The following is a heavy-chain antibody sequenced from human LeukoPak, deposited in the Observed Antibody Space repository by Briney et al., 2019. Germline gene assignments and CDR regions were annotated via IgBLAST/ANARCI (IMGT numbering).Heavy chain of an antibody. CDR1: GASISSYY. J-gene: IGHJ4*02. CDR2: IYYSGST. D-gene: IGHD6-13*01. Sequence: SETLSLTCAVSGASISSYYLSWIRQPPGKGLEWIGYIYYSGSTNYNPSLKSRVTISVDTSKNQFSLKLSSVTAADTAVYYCARGIAAAGSGFDYWGQGTLVTVSS. V-gene: IGHV4-59*01. CDR3: ARGIAAAGSGFDY.